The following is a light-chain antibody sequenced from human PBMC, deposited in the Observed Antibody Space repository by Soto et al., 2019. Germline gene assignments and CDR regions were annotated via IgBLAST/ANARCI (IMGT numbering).Light chain of an antibody. V-gene: IGKV1-17*01. Sequence: DIQMTQSPSSMSASVGDRVTITCRASQGIRNSLGWYQQKPGKAPKRLIYDASSLHSGDTSRFSVSGSLTEFTLPVSSLQTEDFATYYCLHHYTYPRTFGQGTKVEIK. CDR2: DAS. CDR1: QGIRNS. J-gene: IGKJ1*01. CDR3: LHHYTYPRT.